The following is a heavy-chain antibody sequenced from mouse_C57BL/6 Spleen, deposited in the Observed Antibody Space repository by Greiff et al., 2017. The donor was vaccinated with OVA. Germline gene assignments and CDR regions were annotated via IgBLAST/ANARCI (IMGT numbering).Heavy chain of an antibody. J-gene: IGHJ2*01. D-gene: IGHD2-1*01. CDR2: ISYDGSN. Sequence: EVKLQESGPGLVKPSQSLSLTCSVTGYSITSGYYWNWIRQFPGNKLEWMGYISYDGSNNYNPSLKNRISITRDTSKNQFFLKLNSVTTEDTATYYCARGIYHLYFDYWGQGTTLTVSS. CDR3: ARGIYHLYFDY. CDR1: GYSITSGYY. V-gene: IGHV3-6*01.